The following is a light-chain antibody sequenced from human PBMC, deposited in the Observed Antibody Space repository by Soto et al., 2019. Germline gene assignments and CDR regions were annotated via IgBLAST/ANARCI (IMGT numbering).Light chain of an antibody. Sequence: DIQMTQSPSSLSAYVGDRVTITCRASQGIREDLGVYPQKPGEAPKRLIYAASMLRSGVTSRVSGSGSGTELPLPISSQQPEDLAFCFCLQHYCSPLTFGGGTKVQI. CDR2: AAS. CDR3: LQHYCSPLT. CDR1: QGIRED. J-gene: IGKJ4*01. V-gene: IGKV1-17*01.